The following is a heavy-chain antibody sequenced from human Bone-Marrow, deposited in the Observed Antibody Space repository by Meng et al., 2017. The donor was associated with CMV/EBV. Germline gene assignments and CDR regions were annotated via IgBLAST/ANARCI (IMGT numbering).Heavy chain of an antibody. V-gene: IGHV3-48*03. CDR3: ARSCSSTSCYSPFDI. CDR2: ISSSGSTI. D-gene: IGHD2-2*01. Sequence: GESLKISCAASGFTFSSYEMNWVRQAPGKGLEWVSYISSSGSTIYYADSVKGRFTISRDNAKNSLYLQMNSLRAEDMAMYYCARSCSSTSCYSPFDIWGQGTMVTVSS. CDR1: GFTFSSYE. J-gene: IGHJ3*02.